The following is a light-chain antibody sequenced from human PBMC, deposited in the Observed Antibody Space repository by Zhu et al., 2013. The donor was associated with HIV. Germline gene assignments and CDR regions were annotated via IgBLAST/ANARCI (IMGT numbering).Light chain of an antibody. V-gene: IGKV4-1*01. CDR2: WAS. J-gene: IGKJ2*01. CDR1: QSVLYSSNNKNY. CDR3: QQYGSSPYT. Sequence: DIVMTQSPDSLAVSLGERATINCKSSQSVLYSSNNKNYLAWYQQKPGQPPKLLIYWASTRESGVPDRFSGSGSGTDFTLTISSLQPEDFAVYSCQQYGSSPYTFGQGTKLEIK.